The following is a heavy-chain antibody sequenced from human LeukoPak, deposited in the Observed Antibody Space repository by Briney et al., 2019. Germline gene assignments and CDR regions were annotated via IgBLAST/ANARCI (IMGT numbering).Heavy chain of an antibody. CDR2: IYSGGSST. CDR1: GFTFRSYW. CDR3: ARDWRSHFDY. J-gene: IGHJ4*02. V-gene: IGHV3-74*01. Sequence: PVVSLRLSCAASGFTFRSYWMHWVRQAPGKGLVWVSGIYSGGSSTRYADSVKGRFTISRDNAKNTLYLQMNSLRAEDTAVYYCARDWRSHFDYWSQGTLVTVSS.